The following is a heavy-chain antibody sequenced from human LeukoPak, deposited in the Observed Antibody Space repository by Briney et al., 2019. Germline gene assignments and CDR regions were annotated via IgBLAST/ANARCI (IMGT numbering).Heavy chain of an antibody. Sequence: PTETLSLTCAVSGYSISSGYYWGWIRQPPGKGLEWSGSIYHSGSTYYNPSLKSRVTISVDTSKNQFSLKLSSVTAADTAVYYCARQVGAYAFDIWGQGTMVTVSS. CDR1: GYSISSGYY. CDR2: IYHSGST. J-gene: IGHJ3*02. CDR3: ARQVGAYAFDI. V-gene: IGHV4-38-2*01. D-gene: IGHD1-26*01.